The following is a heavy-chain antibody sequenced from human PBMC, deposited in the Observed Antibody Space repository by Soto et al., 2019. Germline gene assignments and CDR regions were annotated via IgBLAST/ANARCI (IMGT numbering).Heavy chain of an antibody. Sequence: QVQLVESGGGVVQPGRSLRLSCAASGFIFSSYGMHWVRQAPGKGLEWVAVISYEGSHTYYADSVKGRFTITRDNSKNPLYLQMNSLRPEDTDVYYCAKEVHCGGGSCSWSEGFDYWGQGTLLTVSS. D-gene: IGHD2-15*01. CDR1: GFIFSSYG. J-gene: IGHJ4*02. CDR2: ISYEGSHT. V-gene: IGHV3-30*18. CDR3: AKEVHCGGGSCSWSEGFDY.